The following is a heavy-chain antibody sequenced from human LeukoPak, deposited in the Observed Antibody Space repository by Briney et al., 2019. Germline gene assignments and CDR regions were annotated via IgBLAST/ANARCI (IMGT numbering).Heavy chain of an antibody. CDR1: GYSFTRHW. D-gene: IGHD1-26*01. V-gene: IGHV5-51*01. CDR2: IYPGDSDT. J-gene: IGHJ2*01. Sequence: PGESLKISCKGSGYSFTRHWIAWVRQMPGKGLEWMGIIYPGDSDTRYSPSFQGQVTISVDKSISTAYLQWSSLRASDTAMYYCAVPPSREEGATLGLFDPWGRGTLVTVSS. CDR3: AVPPSREEGATLGLFDP.